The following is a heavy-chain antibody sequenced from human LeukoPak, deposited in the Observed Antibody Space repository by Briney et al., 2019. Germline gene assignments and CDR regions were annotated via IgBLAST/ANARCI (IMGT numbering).Heavy chain of an antibody. CDR3: ARGAKFYGDY. V-gene: IGHV3-7*04. J-gene: IGHJ4*02. Sequence: PGGSLRLSCAASGFTFSTYWMSWVGQAPGKGLEWVANIHQDGNEKYYVDSVKGRFTISRDNAKNSLYLQMNSLRAEDTAVYYCARGAKFYGDYWGKGTLVTASS. CDR2: IHQDGNEK. CDR1: GFTFSTYW. D-gene: IGHD4-17*01.